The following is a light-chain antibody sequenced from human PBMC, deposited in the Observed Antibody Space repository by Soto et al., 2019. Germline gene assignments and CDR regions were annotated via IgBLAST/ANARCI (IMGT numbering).Light chain of an antibody. Sequence: SVLAQPSSVSGSPGQSITISCTGTSTDVGGYNYVSWYQHHSGKAPKLLIYEVTSRPSGISDRFSGSKSVNTASLTISGLQAEDESDYYCGSYSSTDTPFVFGTGTKVTVL. V-gene: IGLV2-14*01. J-gene: IGLJ1*01. CDR2: EVT. CDR3: GSYSSTDTPFV. CDR1: STDVGGYNY.